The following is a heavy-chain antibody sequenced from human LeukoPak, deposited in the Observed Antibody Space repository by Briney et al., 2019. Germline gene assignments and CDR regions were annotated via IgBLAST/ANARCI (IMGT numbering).Heavy chain of an antibody. D-gene: IGHD6-19*01. CDR1: GFTFSSYA. Sequence: GGSLRLSCAASGFTFSSYAMHWVRQAPGKGLEWVAVISYDGSDKYYADSVKGRFTISRDNSKNTLYLQMTSLRAADTAVYYCARVGIAVAGSFDYWGQGTLVTVSS. CDR2: ISYDGSDK. CDR3: ARVGIAVAGSFDY. V-gene: IGHV3-30*04. J-gene: IGHJ4*02.